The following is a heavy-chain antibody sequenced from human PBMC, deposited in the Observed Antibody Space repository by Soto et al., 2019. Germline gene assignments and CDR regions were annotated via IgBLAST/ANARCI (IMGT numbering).Heavy chain of an antibody. Sequence: PSETLSLTCTVSGGSISSGGYYWILIRQHPGKGLEWIGYIYYSGSTYYNPSLKSRVTISVDTSKNQFSLKLSSVTAADTAVYYCARDPNYYGSGRSRAFDIWGQGTMVTVS. CDR2: IYYSGST. J-gene: IGHJ3*02. CDR1: GGSISSGGYY. D-gene: IGHD3-10*01. CDR3: ARDPNYYGSGRSRAFDI. V-gene: IGHV4-31*03.